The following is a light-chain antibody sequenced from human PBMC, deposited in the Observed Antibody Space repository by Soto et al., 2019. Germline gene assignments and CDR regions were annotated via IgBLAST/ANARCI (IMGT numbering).Light chain of an antibody. CDR3: QMFNTWPIT. Sequence: DIVMTQSPATLSLAAGERVTFTCRASQGVSRQLAWYQHKPGQAPRLLISGESTVATGIAARFSGRGSGTEFTLAISSLQTEDCAIYYCQMFNTWPITFGGGTRV. J-gene: IGKJ4*01. CDR2: GES. V-gene: IGKV3-15*01. CDR1: QGVSRQ.